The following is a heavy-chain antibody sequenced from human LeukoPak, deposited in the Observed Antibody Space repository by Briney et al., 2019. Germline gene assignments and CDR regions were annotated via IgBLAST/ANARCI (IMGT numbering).Heavy chain of an antibody. CDR3: ARSTTGGYFDY. CDR2: IYTSGST. V-gene: IGHV4-4*09. Sequence: PSETLSLTCTVSGGSISSYYWSWIRQPPGKGLEWIGYIYTSGSTNYNPSLKSRVTISVDTSKNQFSLKLSSVTAADTAVYYCARSTTGGYFDYWGQGTLVTVSS. D-gene: IGHD1-1*01. CDR1: GGSISSYY. J-gene: IGHJ4*02.